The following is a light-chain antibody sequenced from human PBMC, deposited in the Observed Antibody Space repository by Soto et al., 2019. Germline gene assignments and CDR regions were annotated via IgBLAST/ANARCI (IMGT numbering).Light chain of an antibody. Sequence: QSALTQPASVSRSPGQSITISCTGTSSDVGGYNYVSWYQQHPGKAPKLMIYDVSNRPSGVSNRFSGSTSRNTASPTISGLQAEDESDYYCSSYTSSSTVAFGGGTQLTVL. J-gene: IGLJ2*01. CDR1: SSDVGGYNY. CDR2: DVS. V-gene: IGLV2-14*01. CDR3: SSYTSSSTVA.